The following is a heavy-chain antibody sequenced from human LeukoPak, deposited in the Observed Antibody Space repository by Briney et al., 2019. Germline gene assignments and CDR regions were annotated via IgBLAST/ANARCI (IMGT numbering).Heavy chain of an antibody. CDR3: AGYGFSTVWQGGWHAFDI. CDR2: INTTTGNP. Sequence: ASVKVSCKASRYTFTSSYMHWVRQARGQGLEGMGIINTTTGNPTPAQKFQGRLTLTRDMSTSTVYMELSSLPAEDTAVFYCAGYGFSTVWQGGWHAFDIWGQGTVVIVSS. D-gene: IGHD6-13*01. J-gene: IGHJ3*02. V-gene: IGHV1-46*01. CDR1: RYTFTSSY.